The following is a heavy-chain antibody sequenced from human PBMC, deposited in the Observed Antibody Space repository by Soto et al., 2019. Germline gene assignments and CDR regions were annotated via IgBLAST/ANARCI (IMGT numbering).Heavy chain of an antibody. Sequence: PGGSLRLSCAASGFTFSSYSMNWVRQAPGKGLEWVSSISSSSSYIYYADPVKGRFTIPRDNAKNSLYLQMNSLRAEDTAVYYCARDRRVVEMATDYWGQGTLVTVSS. J-gene: IGHJ4*02. CDR2: ISSSSSYI. CDR1: GFTFSSYS. CDR3: ARDRRVVEMATDY. D-gene: IGHD5-12*01. V-gene: IGHV3-21*01.